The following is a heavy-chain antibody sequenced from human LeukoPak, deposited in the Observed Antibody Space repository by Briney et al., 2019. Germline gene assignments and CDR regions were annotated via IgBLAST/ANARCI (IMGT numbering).Heavy chain of an antibody. CDR2: ISGSGDST. D-gene: IGHD3-22*01. CDR3: ARDRGRYYNSRGFYWGYYFDS. V-gene: IGHV3-23*01. J-gene: IGHJ4*02. Sequence: GGSLRLSCAASGFTFSTYAVNWVRQAPGKGLEWVSTISGSGDSTYYADSVKGRFTISRDNSKDTLYLKMSSVRVDATAVYYCARDRGRYYNSRGFYWGYYFDSWGQGILVTVST. CDR1: GFTFSTYA.